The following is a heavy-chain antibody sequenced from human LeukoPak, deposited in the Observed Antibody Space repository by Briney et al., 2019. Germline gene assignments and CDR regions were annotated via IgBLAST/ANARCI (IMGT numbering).Heavy chain of an antibody. J-gene: IGHJ4*02. CDR1: GFTFSSYA. CDR3: ARAPNYYYGSGSYFGY. CDR2: ISSNGGGT. Sequence: GGSLRLSCAASGFTFSSYAMHWVRQAPGKGLEYVSAISSNGGGTYYANSVKGRFTISRDNSKNTLYLQMGSLRAEDMAVYYCARAPNYYYGSGSYFGYWGQGTLVTVSS. D-gene: IGHD3-10*01. V-gene: IGHV3-64*01.